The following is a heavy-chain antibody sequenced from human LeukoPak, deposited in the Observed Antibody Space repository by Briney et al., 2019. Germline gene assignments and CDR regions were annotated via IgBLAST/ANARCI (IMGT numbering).Heavy chain of an antibody. V-gene: IGHV3-15*01. J-gene: IGHJ4*02. CDR3: TFYYYDSNAFDY. CDR2: IKSKTDGGTT. D-gene: IGHD3-22*01. CDR1: GFTFSNAR. Sequence: GGSLRLSCAASGFTFSNARMNWVRQAPGKGLEWVGRIKSKTDGGTTDYAAPVKGRFTISRDDSKNTLYLQMNSLKREDTAVYYCTFYYYDSNAFDYWGQGTLVTVSS.